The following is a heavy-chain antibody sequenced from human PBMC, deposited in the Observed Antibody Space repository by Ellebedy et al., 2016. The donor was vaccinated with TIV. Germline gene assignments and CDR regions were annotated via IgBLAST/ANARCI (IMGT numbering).Heavy chain of an antibody. CDR2: ISYDGSNK. CDR3: AKALDYGDGYGMNV. D-gene: IGHD4-17*01. CDR1: GFTFSNYG. V-gene: IGHV3-30*18. J-gene: IGHJ6*02. Sequence: PGGSLRLSCAASGFTFSNYGMHWVRQAPGTGLEWVAVISYDGSNKNYADSVKGRFTISRDNSKNTLDLQMNSLRAEDTAVYYCAKALDYGDGYGMNVWGQGTTVTVSS.